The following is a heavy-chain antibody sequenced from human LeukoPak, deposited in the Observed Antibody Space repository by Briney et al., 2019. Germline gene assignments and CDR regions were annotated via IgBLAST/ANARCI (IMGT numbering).Heavy chain of an antibody. V-gene: IGHV4-39*07. D-gene: IGHD3-10*01. J-gene: IGHJ4*02. CDR1: GGSISSSSYY. CDR3: ARDGSGSSMAFDY. CDR2: IYHSGST. Sequence: SETLSLTCTVSGGSISSSSYYWGWIRQPPGKGLEWIGSIYHSGSTYYNPSLKSRVTISVDTSKNQFSLKLSSVTAADTAVYYCARDGSGSSMAFDYWGQGTLVTVSS.